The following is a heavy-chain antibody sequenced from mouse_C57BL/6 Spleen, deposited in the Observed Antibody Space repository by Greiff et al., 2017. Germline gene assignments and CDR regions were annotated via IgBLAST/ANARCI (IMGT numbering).Heavy chain of an antibody. J-gene: IGHJ4*01. CDR1: GFTFSDYG. D-gene: IGHD2-3*01. CDR2: ISSGSSTI. Sequence: EVQLMESGGGLVKPGGSLKLSCAASGFTFSDYGMHWVRQAPEKGLEWVAYISSGSSTIYYADTVKGRFTISRANATNTLFLQMTRLRSEDTAMYYCARCYDGKGYYAMDYWGQGTSVTVSS. CDR3: ARCYDGKGYYAMDY. V-gene: IGHV5-17*01.